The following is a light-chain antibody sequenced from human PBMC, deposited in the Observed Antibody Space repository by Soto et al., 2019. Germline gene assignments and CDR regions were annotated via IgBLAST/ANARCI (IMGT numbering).Light chain of an antibody. V-gene: IGKV1-39*01. CDR1: ESISRH. J-gene: IGKJ5*01. CDR2: AAS. Sequence: DIQMTQSPSSLSASVGDRVTITCRASESISRHLNWYQQKPGKAPNLLIYAASSLQNGVPSRFSGSGSGTDFTLTISNLQPEDFATYYCQQSYNTLSITFGQGTRLEIK. CDR3: QQSYNTLSIT.